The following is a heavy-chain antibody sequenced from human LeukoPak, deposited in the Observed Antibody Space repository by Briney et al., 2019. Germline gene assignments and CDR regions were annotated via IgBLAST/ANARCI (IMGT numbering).Heavy chain of an antibody. Sequence: GGSLRLSCAASGFTFSSYWMSWVRQAPGKGREWVANIKQDGSEKYYVDSVKGRFTISRDNAKNSLYMQMNSLRAEDTAVYYCARKSREYSSSTLTHYYYYYYMDVWGKGTTVTVSS. V-gene: IGHV3-7*01. J-gene: IGHJ6*03. CDR3: ARKSREYSSSTLTHYYYYYYMDV. CDR2: IKQDGSEK. D-gene: IGHD6-6*01. CDR1: GFTFSSYW.